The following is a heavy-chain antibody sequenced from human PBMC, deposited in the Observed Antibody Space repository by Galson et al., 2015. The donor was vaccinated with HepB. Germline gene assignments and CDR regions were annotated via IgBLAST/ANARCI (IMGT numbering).Heavy chain of an antibody. CDR1: GGSVSSFS. J-gene: IGHJ4*02. V-gene: IGHV1-69*17. Sequence: QSGAEVKEPGSSVKVSCKASGGSVSSFSMNWVRQAPGQGLEWVGGVIPMFGVPNYAQKFQGRATITADKSTSTVYMELSSLRSEDTAVYYCARNVGQVVAGSSLAYWGQGTLVIVSA. CDR3: ARNVGQVVAGSSLAY. D-gene: IGHD6-19*01. CDR2: VIPMFGVP.